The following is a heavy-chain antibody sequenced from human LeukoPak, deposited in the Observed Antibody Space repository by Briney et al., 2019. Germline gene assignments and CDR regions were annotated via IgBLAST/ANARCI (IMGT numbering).Heavy chain of an antibody. CDR1: GYSFTSYW. CDR2: IYPGDSDT. Sequence: GESLKISCKGSGYSFTSYWIGWVRQMPGKRLEWMRIIYPGDSDTRYSPSFQGQVTISADKSISTAYLQWSSLKASDTAMYYCARRVAAAGTNWFDPWGQGTLVTVSS. D-gene: IGHD6-13*01. J-gene: IGHJ5*02. V-gene: IGHV5-51*01. CDR3: ARRVAAAGTNWFDP.